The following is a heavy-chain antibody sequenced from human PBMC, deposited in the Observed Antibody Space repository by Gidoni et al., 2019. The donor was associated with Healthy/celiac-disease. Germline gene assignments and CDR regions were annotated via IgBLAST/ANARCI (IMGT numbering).Heavy chain of an antibody. CDR3: ARRAGYYYGMDV. CDR1: GCSISRGGYY. CDR2: IYDSGST. V-gene: IGHV4-31*03. J-gene: IGHJ6*02. Sequence: QVQLQESGPGLVKPSQTLSLTCTVSGCSISRGGYYWSWIRQHPGKGLEWIGYIYDSGSTYYNPSLKSRVTISVDTSKNQFSLKLSSVTAADTAVYYCARRAGYYYGMDVWGQGTTVTVSS. D-gene: IGHD6-19*01.